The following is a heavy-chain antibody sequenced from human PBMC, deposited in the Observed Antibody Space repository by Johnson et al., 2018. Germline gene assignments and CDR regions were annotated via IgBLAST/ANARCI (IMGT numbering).Heavy chain of an antibody. Sequence: QVQLQESGPGLVKPSETLSLTCTVSGGSISSYYWSWIRQPPGKGLEWIGYIYYSGSTNYNPALKSRVTISVDTSKNQFSLKLSSVTAADTAVYYCARVGRYYDSSGYLTDAFDIWGQGTMVTVSS. J-gene: IGHJ3*02. CDR2: IYYSGST. D-gene: IGHD3-22*01. CDR3: ARVGRYYDSSGYLTDAFDI. CDR1: GGSISSYY. V-gene: IGHV4-59*01.